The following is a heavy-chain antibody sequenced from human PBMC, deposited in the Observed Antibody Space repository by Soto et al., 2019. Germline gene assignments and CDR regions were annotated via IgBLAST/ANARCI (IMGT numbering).Heavy chain of an antibody. D-gene: IGHD3-9*01. CDR3: EKSLPDYDILTGYYNGPENYYYYYGMDF. Sequence: PGGSLRLSCAASGFTFSSYSMSWVRQAPGKGLEWVSAISGSGGSTYYADSVKGRFTISRDNSKNTLYLQMNSLRAEDTAVYYCEKSLPDYDILTGYYNGPENYYYYYGMDFWGQGTTVTVSS. J-gene: IGHJ6*02. CDR2: ISGSGGST. CDR1: GFTFSSYS. V-gene: IGHV3-23*01.